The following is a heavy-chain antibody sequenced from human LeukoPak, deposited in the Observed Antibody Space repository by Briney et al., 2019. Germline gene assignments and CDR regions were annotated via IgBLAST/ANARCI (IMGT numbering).Heavy chain of an antibody. CDR3: TTEESSGWYYYYGMDV. Sequence: GGSLRLSCAASGFTSSNAWMSWVRQAPGKGLEWVGRIKSKTDGGTTDYAAPVKGRFTISRDDSKNTLYLQMNSLKTEDTAVYYCTTEESSGWYYYYGMDVWGQGTTVTVSS. J-gene: IGHJ6*02. D-gene: IGHD6-19*01. V-gene: IGHV3-15*01. CDR1: GFTSSNAW. CDR2: IKSKTDGGTT.